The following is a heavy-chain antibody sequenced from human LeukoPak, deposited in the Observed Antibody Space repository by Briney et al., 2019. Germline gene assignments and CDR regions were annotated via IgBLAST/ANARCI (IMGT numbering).Heavy chain of an antibody. D-gene: IGHD3-10*01. V-gene: IGHV3-23*01. CDR1: GFTFNNYA. CDR2: ISGSGDST. CDR3: AKDRIGEQHSYYFDY. Sequence: GGSLRLSCAASGFTFNNYAMSWGRQAPGEGGEGVSTISGSGDSTYYADSVKGRFTISRDNSKNTLYLQMNTLRGDDSAVYYCAKDRIGEQHSYYFDYWGQGTLVTVSS. J-gene: IGHJ4*02.